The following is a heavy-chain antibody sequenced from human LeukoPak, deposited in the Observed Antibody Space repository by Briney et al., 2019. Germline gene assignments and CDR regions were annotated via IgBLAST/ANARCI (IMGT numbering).Heavy chain of an antibody. V-gene: IGHV3-23*01. CDR1: GFTFSSYG. CDR2: ISGSGGRT. CDR3: AKARFPYSSGWYYFDY. Sequence: PGGSLRLSCAASGFTFSSYGMSWVRQAPGKGLEWVSTISGSGGRTYYADSVKGRFTISRDNSKNTLYLQMNSLRAEDTAVYYCAKARFPYSSGWYYFDYWGQGTLVTVSS. J-gene: IGHJ4*02. D-gene: IGHD6-19*01.